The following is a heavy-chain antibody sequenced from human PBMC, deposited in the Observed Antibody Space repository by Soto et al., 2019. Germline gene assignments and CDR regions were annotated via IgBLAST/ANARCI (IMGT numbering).Heavy chain of an antibody. CDR3: ARRGSTWYSWFER. J-gene: IGHJ5*02. CDR1: GAYVTTYY. Sequence: AETRSLTCNVSGAYVTTYYWSWIRQSPGKGLEWIGYISKSGNTNYNPSLKSRVTISLDTSKNHFSLKMRSVTAADTAVYYCARRGSTWYSWFERWGQGTLVTVSS. V-gene: IGHV4-59*02. D-gene: IGHD6-13*01. CDR2: ISKSGNT.